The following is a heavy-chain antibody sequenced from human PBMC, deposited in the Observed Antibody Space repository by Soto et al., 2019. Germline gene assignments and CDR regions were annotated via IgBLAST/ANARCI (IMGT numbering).Heavy chain of an antibody. CDR2: IYWDDDK. D-gene: IGHD4-17*01. CDR3: AHRTLGLPFDY. Sequence: QITLKESGPTLVKPTQTLTLTCTFSGFSLSTSGVGVGWIRQPPGKALEWLGIIYWDDDKRYRSSLKSRLIITKDTSKNQVVLTMTNMDPVDTATYYCAHRTLGLPFDYWGQGTLVTVSS. CDR1: GFSLSTSGVG. V-gene: IGHV2-5*02. J-gene: IGHJ4*02.